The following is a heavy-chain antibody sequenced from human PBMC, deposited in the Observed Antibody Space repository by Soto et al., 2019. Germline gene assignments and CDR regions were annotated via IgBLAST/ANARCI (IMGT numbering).Heavy chain of an antibody. D-gene: IGHD3-10*02. CDR3: ARGVFGIYYYYYGMDV. CDR2: INHSGST. CDR1: GGSFSGYY. J-gene: IGHJ6*02. V-gene: IGHV4-34*01. Sequence: QVQLQQWGAGLLKPSENLSLTCAVYGGSFSGYYSSWIRQPPGKGLEWIGEINHSGSTNYNPSLKSRVTISVDTSKNQFSLKLSSVTAADTAVYYCARGVFGIYYYYYGMDVWGQGTTVTVSS.